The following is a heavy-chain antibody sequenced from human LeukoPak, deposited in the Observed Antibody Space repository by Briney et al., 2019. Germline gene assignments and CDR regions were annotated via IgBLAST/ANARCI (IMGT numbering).Heavy chain of an antibody. CDR2: IYYSGST. CDR3: ACGDTAGFQH. J-gene: IGHJ1*01. CDR1: GGSISSSSYY. D-gene: IGHD2-21*01. Sequence: SETLSLTCTVSGGSISSSSYYWGWIRQPPGKGLEWIGSIYYSGSTYYNPSLKSRVTISVDTSKNQFSLKLSSVTAADTAVYYCACGDTAGFQHWGQGTLVSVSS. V-gene: IGHV4-39*07.